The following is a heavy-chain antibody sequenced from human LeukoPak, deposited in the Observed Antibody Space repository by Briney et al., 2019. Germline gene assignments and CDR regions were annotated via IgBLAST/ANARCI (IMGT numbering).Heavy chain of an antibody. D-gene: IGHD1-7*01. CDR2: VSSDGSID. J-gene: IGHJ5*02. CDR1: GFTFSNYG. Sequence: GGSLRLSCAASGFTFSNYGMHWVRQAPGKGLEWVAVVSSDGSIDYYADSLRGRFTVSRDNSKNTMFLQFNTLRQEDTAVYYCTREGMGTTFSAWFEPWGQGTLVTVSS. V-gene: IGHV3-30*03. CDR3: TREGMGTTFSAWFEP.